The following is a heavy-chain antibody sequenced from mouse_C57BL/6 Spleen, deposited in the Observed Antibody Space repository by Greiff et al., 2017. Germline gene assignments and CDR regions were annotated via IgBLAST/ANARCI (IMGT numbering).Heavy chain of an antibody. CDR2: IWGGGST. Sequence: VKLQESGPGLVAPSQSLSITCTVSGFSLTSYGVDWVRQPPGKGLEWLGAIWGGGSTNYNSALMSRLSISKDNSKSQVFLKMNSLQTDDTAMYYCAKQRYDGGYAMDYWGQGTSVTVSS. CDR3: AKQRYDGGYAMDY. J-gene: IGHJ4*01. V-gene: IGHV2-9*01. D-gene: IGHD2-14*01. CDR1: GFSLTSYG.